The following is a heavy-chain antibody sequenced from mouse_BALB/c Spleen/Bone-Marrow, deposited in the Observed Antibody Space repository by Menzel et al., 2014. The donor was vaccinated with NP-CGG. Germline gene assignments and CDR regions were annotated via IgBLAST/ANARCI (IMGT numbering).Heavy chain of an antibody. D-gene: IGHD6-1*01. V-gene: IGHV7-3*02. J-gene: IGHJ2*01. Sequence: EVKLVESGGGLVQPGGSLRLSCTTSGFTFTNYFMTWVRQPPGKALEWLGFIRNKANGYTTEYNPSVKGRFTISRDNSQSIFYLQMNTLRAEDSAIYYCARDYNGYFDFWGQGTTLTVSS. CDR2: IRNKANGYTT. CDR3: ARDYNGYFDF. CDR1: GFTFTNYF.